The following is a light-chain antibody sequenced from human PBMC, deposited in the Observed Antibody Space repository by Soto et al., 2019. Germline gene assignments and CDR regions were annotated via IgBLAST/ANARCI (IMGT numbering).Light chain of an antibody. CDR2: GNS. CDR1: SSNIGAGYD. J-gene: IGLJ1*01. V-gene: IGLV1-40*01. Sequence: QSALTQPPSVSGAQGHRVTISCTGSSSNIGAGYDVHWYQQLPGTAPKLLIYGNSNRPSGVPDRFSGSKSGTSASLAITGLQAEDEADYYCQSYDSSLSGYVFGTGTKLTV. CDR3: QSYDSSLSGYV.